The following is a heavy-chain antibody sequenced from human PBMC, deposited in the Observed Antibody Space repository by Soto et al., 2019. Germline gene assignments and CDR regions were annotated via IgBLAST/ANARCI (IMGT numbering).Heavy chain of an antibody. V-gene: IGHV3-15*01. CDR1: GFTFSTAW. D-gene: IGHD2-15*01. CDR3: ARGGAAFDY. Sequence: EVLLVESGGGLVKPGGSLRLSCTASGFTFSTAWMSWVRQAPGRGLEWVGRVKSITDGGTIDHAAPVKGRFAISRDDSENTLYLQMNSLKSEDTAVYYCARGGAAFDYWGQGTMVTVSS. CDR2: VKSITDGGTI. J-gene: IGHJ4*02.